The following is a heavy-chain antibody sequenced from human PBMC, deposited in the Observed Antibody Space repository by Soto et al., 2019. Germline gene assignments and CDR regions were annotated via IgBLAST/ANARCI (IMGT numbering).Heavy chain of an antibody. J-gene: IGHJ3*01. CDR1: GFSFNSYA. V-gene: IGHV3-74*02. CDR3: ARSLPGTYGAFDL. CDR2: ISGDGSST. D-gene: IGHD1-7*01. Sequence: EVQLLESGGGLVQPGGSLRLACAASGFSFNSYAMVWVRQAPGKGLEWVSRISGDGSSTNYADSVKGRFTISRDNAKNTVYLQIDSLRAEDTAVYYCARSLPGTYGAFDLWGQGTMVTVSS.